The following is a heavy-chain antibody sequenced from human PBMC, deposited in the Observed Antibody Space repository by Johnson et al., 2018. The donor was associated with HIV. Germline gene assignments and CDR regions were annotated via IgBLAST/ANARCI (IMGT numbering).Heavy chain of an antibody. J-gene: IGHJ3*02. CDR2: IRYDGSKK. CDR3: AKEVTPGACTMIEVVGAFDI. CDR1: GFTFSSYG. D-gene: IGHD3-22*01. Sequence: QVQLVESGGGVVQPGGSLRLSCAASGFTFSSYGMHWVRQAPGKGLEWVAFIRYDGSKKYYADSVKGGFTISRDNSKNTLYLQMNSLSAEDTAVYYCAKEVTPGACTMIEVVGAFDIWGQGTMVTVSS. V-gene: IGHV3-30*02.